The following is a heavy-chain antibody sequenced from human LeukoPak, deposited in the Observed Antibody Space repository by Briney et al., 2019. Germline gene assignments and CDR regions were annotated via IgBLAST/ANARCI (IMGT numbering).Heavy chain of an antibody. J-gene: IGHJ6*03. Sequence: ASVKVSCKASGYTFTSYGISWVRQAPGQGLEWMGWISPYNGNTNYAQKLQGRVTMTTDTSTSTAYMELRSLRSDDTAVYYCARAYYDFWSGYYYYYYYYMDVWGKGTTVTVSS. D-gene: IGHD3-3*01. CDR3: ARAYYDFWSGYYYYYYYYMDV. V-gene: IGHV1-18*01. CDR2: ISPYNGNT. CDR1: GYTFTSYG.